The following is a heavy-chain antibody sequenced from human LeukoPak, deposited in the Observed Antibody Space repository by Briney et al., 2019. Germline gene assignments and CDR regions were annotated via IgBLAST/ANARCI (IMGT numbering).Heavy chain of an antibody. D-gene: IGHD6-19*01. J-gene: IGHJ6*02. V-gene: IGHV1-69*04. CDR1: GGTFSSYA. CDR2: IIPIFGIA. CDR3: ARRIYSSGRRIYYYGMDV. Sequence: GASVKVSCKASGGTFSSYAISWVRQAPGQGLEWMGRIIPIFGIANYAQKFQGRVTITADKSTSTAYMELSSLRSEDTAVYYCARRIYSSGRRIYYYGMDVWGQGTTVTVSS.